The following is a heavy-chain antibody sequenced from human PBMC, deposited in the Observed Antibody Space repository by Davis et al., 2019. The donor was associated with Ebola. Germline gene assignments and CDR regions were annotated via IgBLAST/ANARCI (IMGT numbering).Heavy chain of an antibody. J-gene: IGHJ6*02. D-gene: IGHD2-8*01. V-gene: IGHV1-3*01. CDR1: GYTFTSYA. CDR2: INAGNGNT. CDR3: ARAFGLMVYGFYYGMDV. Sequence: AASVKVSCKASGYTFTSYAMHWVRQAPGQRLEWMGWINAGNGNTKYSQKFQGRVTITRDTSASTAYMELSSLRSEDTAVYYCARAFGLMVYGFYYGMDVWGQGTTVTVSS.